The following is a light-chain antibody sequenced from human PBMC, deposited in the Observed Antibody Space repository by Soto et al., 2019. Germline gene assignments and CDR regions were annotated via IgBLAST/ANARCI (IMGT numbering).Light chain of an antibody. Sequence: EKVMTQSPATLSVSPGERATLSCRASQSVRSNLAWYQQKPGQPPRLLIYDASTRATGIPSRFSGSGSGTDFTLTISRLEPEDFAVYYCQQYGRSPTTFGQGTKVDIK. J-gene: IGKJ1*01. CDR3: QQYGRSPTT. CDR2: DAS. V-gene: IGKV3-15*01. CDR1: QSVRSN.